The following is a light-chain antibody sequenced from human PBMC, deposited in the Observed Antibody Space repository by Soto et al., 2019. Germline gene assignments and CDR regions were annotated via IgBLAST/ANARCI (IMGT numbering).Light chain of an antibody. Sequence: QSALTQPASVSGSPGQSITISCTGTSNDVGSYNLVSWYQHHPGKAPKVIIYEGSKRPSGIAHRFSGPKSANAASLTISGLQAEDEADYYCCSYAGSGTWVFGGGTKLTVL. V-gene: IGLV2-23*01. CDR1: SNDVGSYNL. J-gene: IGLJ3*02. CDR3: CSYAGSGTWV. CDR2: EGS.